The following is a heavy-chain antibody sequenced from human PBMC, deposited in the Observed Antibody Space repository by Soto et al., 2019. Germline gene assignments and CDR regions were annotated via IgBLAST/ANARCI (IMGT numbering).Heavy chain of an antibody. CDR2: ITGTSAFT. J-gene: IGHJ4*02. CDR1: GFVFSYFQ. CDR3: ARDNLAFQGAFDL. Sequence: PGGSLRLSCAASGFVFSYFQFNWVRQAPGGGLEWLSSITGTSAFTEYAESIEGRFTISRDNPNKLLFLHMDNLRPEDTAVYYCARDNLAFQGAFDLWDQGTLVTVSS. V-gene: IGHV3-21*01. D-gene: IGHD3-16*01.